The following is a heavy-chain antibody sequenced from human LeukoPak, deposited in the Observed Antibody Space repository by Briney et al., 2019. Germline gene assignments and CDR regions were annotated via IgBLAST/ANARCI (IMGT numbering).Heavy chain of an antibody. Sequence: QSRGSLRISCIASGFSFICSVIRSVRWAPGKCLELVLGFCNSGGSTYYADSVKGRFTISRDISKNRLYLQMNSLRADDTAVYYCAKAISPRLDYYYGMDVWGQGTTVTVSS. J-gene: IGHJ6*02. CDR1: GFSFICSV. V-gene: IGHV3-23*01. CDR2: FCNSGGST. D-gene: IGHD3-3*01. CDR3: AKAISPRLDYYYGMDV.